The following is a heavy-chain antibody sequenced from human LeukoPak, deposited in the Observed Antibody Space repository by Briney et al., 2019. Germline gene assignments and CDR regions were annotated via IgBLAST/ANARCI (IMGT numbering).Heavy chain of an antibody. CDR3: ARGVPSGYETDY. V-gene: IGHV1-8*03. CDR2: MNPNSGNT. D-gene: IGHD5-12*01. Sequence: ASVKVSCKASGYIFTGYYMHWVRQAPGQGLEWMGWMNPNSGNTGYAQKFQGRVTITRNTSISTAYMELSSLRSEDTAVYYCARGVPSGYETDYWGQGTLVTVSS. J-gene: IGHJ4*02. CDR1: GYIFTGYY.